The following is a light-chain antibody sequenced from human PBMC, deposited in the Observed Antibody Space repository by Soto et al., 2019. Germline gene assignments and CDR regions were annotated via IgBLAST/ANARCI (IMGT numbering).Light chain of an antibody. CDR1: QSISSY. CDR2: AAS. J-gene: IGKJ1*01. V-gene: IGKV1-39*01. CDR3: QQSYSTLWT. Sequence: IQMTQSPSSLSASVGDRVTITCRASQSISSYLNWYQQKPGKAPKILIYAASSLRSGVPSRFSGSRSGTDYTLTISSLQPEDFATYYSQQSYSTLWTFGRGTKVEIK.